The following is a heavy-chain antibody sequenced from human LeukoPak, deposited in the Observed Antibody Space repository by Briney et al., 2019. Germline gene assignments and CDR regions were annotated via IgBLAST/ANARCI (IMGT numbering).Heavy chain of an antibody. CDR3: ARGNSGSYSQFDY. J-gene: IGHJ4*02. Sequence: PSETLSLTCTVSGGSISTYYWSWIRQPPGKGLEWIGYIYYRGSTNYNPSLKSRVSISVDTSKNQFSLKLTSVTAADTAVYYCARGNSGSYSQFDYWGQGTLVTVSS. V-gene: IGHV4-59*01. D-gene: IGHD1-26*01. CDR1: GGSISTYY. CDR2: IYYRGST.